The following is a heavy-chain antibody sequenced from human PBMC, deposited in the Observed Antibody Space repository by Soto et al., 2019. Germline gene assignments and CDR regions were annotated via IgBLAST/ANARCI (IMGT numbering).Heavy chain of an antibody. CDR1: GFTFSNYW. D-gene: IGHD3-16*01. V-gene: IGHV3-74*01. Sequence: EVQLVESGGGLVQPGGSLRLSCVASGFTFSNYWMHWVRQAPGKGLVWVSRINPDGSSTTYAESVKGRFTISRDNAKNTLYLQMNSLRDEDTAVYYCARAVTPHTGGDFDYWGQGTLVTVSS. CDR2: INPDGSST. J-gene: IGHJ4*02. CDR3: ARAVTPHTGGDFDY.